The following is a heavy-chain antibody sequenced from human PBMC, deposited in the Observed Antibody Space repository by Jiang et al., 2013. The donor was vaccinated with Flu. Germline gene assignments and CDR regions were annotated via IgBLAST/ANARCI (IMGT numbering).Heavy chain of an antibody. CDR2: IYPGDSDT. V-gene: IGHV5-51*01. J-gene: IGHJ4*02. CDR1: GYSFTGYW. CDR3: ARQGCSSTSYSAFDY. D-gene: IGHD2-2*01. Sequence: SCKGSGYSFTGYWIGWVRQMPGKGLEWMGIIYPGDSDTRYSPSFQGQVTISADKSISTAYLQWSSLKASDTAMYYCARQGCSSTSYSAFDYWGQGTLVTVSS.